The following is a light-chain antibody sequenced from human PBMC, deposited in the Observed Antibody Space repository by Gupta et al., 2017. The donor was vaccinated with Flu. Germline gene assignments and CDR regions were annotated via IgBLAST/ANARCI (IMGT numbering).Light chain of an antibody. CDR1: QSISIF. CDR2: AAS. J-gene: IGKJ4*01. Sequence: IQINKSPSSLSASVGDRVTITCRASQSISIFLNWYQQKPGKAPNLLIFAASTLQSGVPSRFSGSGSGTDFALTITGLHPEDFATYYCQQSHSTPLTFGGGTKVEIK. V-gene: IGKV1-39*01. CDR3: QQSHSTPLT.